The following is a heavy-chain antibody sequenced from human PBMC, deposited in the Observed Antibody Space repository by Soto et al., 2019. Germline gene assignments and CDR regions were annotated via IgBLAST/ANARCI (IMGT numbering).Heavy chain of an antibody. V-gene: IGHV1-18*04. J-gene: IGHJ4*02. D-gene: IGHD2-21*02. CDR2: ISAYNGNT. CDR1: GYTFTSYG. CDR3: ARATLLAYCCGDCYPFDY. Sequence: ASVKVSCKASGYTFTSYGISWVRQAPGQGLEWMGWISAYNGNTNYAQKLQGRVTMTTDTSTSTAYMELRSLRSDDTAVYYCARATLLAYCCGDCYPFDYWGQGTLVTVS.